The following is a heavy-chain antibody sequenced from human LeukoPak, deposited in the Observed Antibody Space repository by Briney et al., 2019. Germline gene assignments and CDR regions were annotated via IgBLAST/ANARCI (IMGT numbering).Heavy chain of an antibody. Sequence: ASVKVSCKASGYTFTSYYMHWVRQAPGQGLEWMGWISAYNGNTNYAQKLQGRVTMTTDTSTSTAYMELRSLRSDDTAVYYCARDQGPEYYDSSGYYYAFDIWGQGTMVTVSS. CDR1: GYTFTSYY. J-gene: IGHJ3*02. V-gene: IGHV1-18*04. D-gene: IGHD3-22*01. CDR3: ARDQGPEYYDSSGYYYAFDI. CDR2: ISAYNGNT.